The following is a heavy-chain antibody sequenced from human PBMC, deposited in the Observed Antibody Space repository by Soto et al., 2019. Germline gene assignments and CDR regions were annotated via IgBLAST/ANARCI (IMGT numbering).Heavy chain of an antibody. CDR3: ARDYYDILTARSGFGAFDI. V-gene: IGHV1-69*06. CDR2: IIPIFGTA. J-gene: IGHJ3*02. Sequence: QVQLVQSGAEVKKPGSSVKVSCKASGGTFSSYAISWVRQAPGQGLEWMGGIIPIFGTANYAQKFQGRVTITADKSTSTAYMELSSLRSEDTAVYYCARDYYDILTARSGFGAFDIWGQGTMVTVSS. CDR1: GGTFSSYA. D-gene: IGHD3-9*01.